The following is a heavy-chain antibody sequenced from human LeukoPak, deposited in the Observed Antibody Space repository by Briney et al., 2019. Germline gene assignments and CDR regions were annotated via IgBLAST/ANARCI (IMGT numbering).Heavy chain of an antibody. J-gene: IGHJ4*02. D-gene: IGHD3-16*01. CDR2: IKEDGSEK. CDR3: ARGGGYPIWFFDY. Sequence: GGSLRLSCAASGFTFSTFWMNWVRQAPGKGLEWVANIKEDGSEKYYVDSVKGPFTISRDNAKNSLYMQMNSLRAEDTAVYYCARGGGYPIWFFDYWGQGTLVTVSS. V-gene: IGHV3-7*01. CDR1: GFTFSTFW.